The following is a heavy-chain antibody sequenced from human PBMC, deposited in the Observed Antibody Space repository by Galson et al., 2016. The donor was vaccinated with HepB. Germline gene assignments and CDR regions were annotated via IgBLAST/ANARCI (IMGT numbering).Heavy chain of an antibody. CDR1: GFTFTNAW. J-gene: IGHJ4*02. D-gene: IGHD2-15*01. V-gene: IGHV3-15*01. CDR2: LKSRAGGETA. CDR3: TTDRPNKGMVDFVT. Sequence: SLRLSCAASGFTFTNAWMTWVRQAPGKGLEWVGRLKSRAGGETADYAAPVKGRFSIFRDDSKDTLYLQMNSLKTDDTAVYFFTTDRPNKGMVDFVTWGQGTLVTVSS.